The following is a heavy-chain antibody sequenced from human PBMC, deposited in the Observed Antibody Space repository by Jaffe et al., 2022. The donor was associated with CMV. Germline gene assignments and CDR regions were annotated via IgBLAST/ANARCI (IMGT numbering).Heavy chain of an antibody. CDR2: IYYSGST. CDR1: GGSISSYY. D-gene: IGHD2-2*01. J-gene: IGHJ6*03. Sequence: QVQLQESGPGLVKPSETLSLTCTVSGGSISSYYWSWIRQPPGKGLEWIGYIYYSGSTNYNPSLKSRVTISVDTSKNQFSLKLSSVTAADTAVYYCARASWGLCSSTSCYLRGGKTTDYYYYMDVWGKGTTVTVSS. V-gene: IGHV4-59*08. CDR3: ARASWGLCSSTSCYLRGGKTTDYYYYMDV.